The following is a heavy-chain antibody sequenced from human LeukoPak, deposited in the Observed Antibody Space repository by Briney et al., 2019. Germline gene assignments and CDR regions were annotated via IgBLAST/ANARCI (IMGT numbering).Heavy chain of an antibody. D-gene: IGHD6-19*01. J-gene: IGHJ4*02. V-gene: IGHV5-51*01. Sequence: GESLKISCKGSGYKFTSHWIGWVRQMPGKGLEWMGIIYLDDSDARYSPSFEGQVTIPVDKSISTAYLQWSSLKASDTAMYYCARSPYNSGWHYFDYWGQGTLVTVSS. CDR3: ARSPYNSGWHYFDY. CDR2: IYLDDSDA. CDR1: GYKFTSHW.